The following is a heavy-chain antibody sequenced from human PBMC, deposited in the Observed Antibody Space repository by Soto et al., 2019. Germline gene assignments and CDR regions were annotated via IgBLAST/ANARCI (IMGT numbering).Heavy chain of an antibody. Sequence: QAPGKGLEWVAIIWFDGNNKFHADSVKDRFIISRDNSKNTLYLTMNSLRVEDTAMYYCAREAGYCSSSNCYDGWVDPWGQGTLVTVSS. CDR2: IWFDGNNK. D-gene: IGHD2-15*01. J-gene: IGHJ5*02. V-gene: IGHV3-33*01. CDR3: AREAGYCSSSNCYDGWVDP.